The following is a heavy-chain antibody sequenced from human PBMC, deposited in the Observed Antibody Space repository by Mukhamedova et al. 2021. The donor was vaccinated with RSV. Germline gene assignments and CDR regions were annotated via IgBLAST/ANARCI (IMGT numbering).Heavy chain of an antibody. CDR3: AKNGYSSGWNFDY. CDR1: TFSSYG. V-gene: IGHV3-30*18. CDR2: ISYDGSNK. Sequence: TFSSYGMHWVRQAPGKGLEWVAVISYDGSNKYYADSVMGRFTISRDNSKNTLYLQMNSLRAEDTAVYYCAKNGYSSGWNFDYWG. D-gene: IGHD6-19*01. J-gene: IGHJ4*01.